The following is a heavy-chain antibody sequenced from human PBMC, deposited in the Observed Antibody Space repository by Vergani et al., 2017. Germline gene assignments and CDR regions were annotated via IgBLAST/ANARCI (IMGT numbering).Heavy chain of an antibody. Sequence: QVQLQESGPGLVKPSETLSLTCTVSGGSISSYYWSWIRQPPGKGLEWIGYIYYSGSTNYNPSLKSRVTISVDTSKNQFSLKLSSVTAADTAVYYCARGAHYYGSGSYYPKGYNWFDPWGQGTLVTVSS. CDR2: IYYSGST. CDR1: GGSISSYY. CDR3: ARGAHYYGSGSYYPKGYNWFDP. V-gene: IGHV4-59*01. D-gene: IGHD3-10*01. J-gene: IGHJ5*02.